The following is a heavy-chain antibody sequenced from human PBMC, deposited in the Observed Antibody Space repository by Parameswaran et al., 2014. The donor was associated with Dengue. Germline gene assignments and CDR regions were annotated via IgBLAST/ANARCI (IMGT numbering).Heavy chain of an antibody. CDR2: INAGNGNT. CDR3: ARGDDYDILTGYSTSYGMDV. V-gene: IGHV1-3*01. D-gene: IGHD3-9*01. J-gene: IGHJ6*02. Sequence: WVRQAPGQRLEWMGWINAGNGNTKYSQKFQGRVTITRDTSASTAYMELSSLRSEDTAVYYCARGDDYDILTGYSTSYGMDVWGQGTTVTVSS.